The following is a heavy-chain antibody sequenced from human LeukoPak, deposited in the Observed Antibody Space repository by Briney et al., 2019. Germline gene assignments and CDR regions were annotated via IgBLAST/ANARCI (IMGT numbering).Heavy chain of an antibody. Sequence: PGGSLRLSCAASGFTFSSYAMSWVRQAPGKGLEWVGFIRSKAYGGTTEYAASVKGRFTISRDDSKSIAYLQMNSLKTEDTAVYYCTREGEWELLRFDYWGQGTLVTVSS. CDR1: GFTFSSYA. CDR2: IRSKAYGGTT. J-gene: IGHJ4*02. D-gene: IGHD1-26*01. V-gene: IGHV3-49*04. CDR3: TREGEWELLRFDY.